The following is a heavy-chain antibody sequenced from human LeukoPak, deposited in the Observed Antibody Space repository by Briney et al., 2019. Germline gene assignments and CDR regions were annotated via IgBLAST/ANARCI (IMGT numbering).Heavy chain of an antibody. J-gene: IGHJ6*03. Sequence: GESLKISCKGSGYSFTNYWIGWVRQMPGKGLEWMGIIYPGDSDTKYSPSFQGRVTISADKSISTAHLQWRSLKASDTAMYYCARRIYDTSGDYMDVWGKGTTVTVSS. CDR2: IYPGDSDT. D-gene: IGHD3-22*01. CDR1: GYSFTNYW. CDR3: ARRIYDTSGDYMDV. V-gene: IGHV5-51*01.